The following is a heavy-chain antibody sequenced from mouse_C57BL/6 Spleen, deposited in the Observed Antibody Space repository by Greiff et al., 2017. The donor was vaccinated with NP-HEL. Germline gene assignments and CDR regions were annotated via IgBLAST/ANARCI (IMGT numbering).Heavy chain of an antibody. D-gene: IGHD1-1*01. CDR3: ASKDGDYYYGSSYEGFDY. CDR2: INPYNGDT. V-gene: IGHV1-20*01. Sequence: VQLQQSGPELVKPGDSVKISCKASGYSFTGYFMNWVMQSHGKSLEWIGRINPYNGDTFYNQKFKGKATLTVDKSSSTAHMELRSLTSEDSAVYYCASKDGDYYYGSSYEGFDYWGQGTTLTVSS. CDR1: GYSFTGYF. J-gene: IGHJ2*01.